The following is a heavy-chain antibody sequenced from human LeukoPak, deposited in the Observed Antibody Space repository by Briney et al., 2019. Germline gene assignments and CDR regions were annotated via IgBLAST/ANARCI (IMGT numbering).Heavy chain of an antibody. J-gene: IGHJ4*02. CDR1: GDSVSSNSAA. CDR2: TYYRSKWYN. Sequence: SQTLSFTCAISGDSVSSNSAAWNWIRQSPSRGLEWLGRTYYRSKWYNDYAVSVKSRITINPDTSKNQFSLQLNSVTPEDTAVYYCARDNHVYDFWSGYYFDYWGQGTLVTVSS. CDR3: ARDNHVYDFWSGYYFDY. D-gene: IGHD3-3*01. V-gene: IGHV6-1*01.